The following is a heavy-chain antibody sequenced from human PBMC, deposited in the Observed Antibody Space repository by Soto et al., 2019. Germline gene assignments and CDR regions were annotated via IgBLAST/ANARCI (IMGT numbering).Heavy chain of an antibody. D-gene: IGHD3-10*01. CDR3: AREVAARRFNWYFDL. V-gene: IGHV6-1*01. CDR1: GDSVSTNSAT. CDR2: TYYRSKWFD. Sequence: SQTLSLTCDISGDSVSTNSATWNWIRQSPSRGLEWLGRTYYRSKWFDDYEVSVKSRITINPDTSKNQFSLQLNSVTPEDTALYYCAREVAARRFNWYFDLWGRGTLVTVS. J-gene: IGHJ2*01.